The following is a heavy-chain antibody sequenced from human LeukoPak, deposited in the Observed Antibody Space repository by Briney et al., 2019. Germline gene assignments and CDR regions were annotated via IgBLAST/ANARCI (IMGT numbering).Heavy chain of an antibody. D-gene: IGHD6-13*01. CDR1: GFIFTTYG. CDR3: AKDARYSSSQLFDY. J-gene: IGHJ4*02. Sequence: GGSLRLSCAASGFIFTTYGVHWVRQAPGKGLEWVAVISYDGRNKYYADSVKGRFTISRDNSKNTLYLQMNSLRAEDTAVYYCAKDARYSSSQLFDYWGQGTLVTVSS. CDR2: ISYDGRNK. V-gene: IGHV3-30*04.